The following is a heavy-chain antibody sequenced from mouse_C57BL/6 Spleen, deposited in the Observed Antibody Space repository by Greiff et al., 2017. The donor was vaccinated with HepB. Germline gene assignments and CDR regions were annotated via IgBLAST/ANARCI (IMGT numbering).Heavy chain of an antibody. CDR3: ARDNEYDRTWFAY. J-gene: IGHJ3*01. D-gene: IGHD2-14*01. V-gene: IGHV3-6*01. CDR2: ISYDGSN. CDR1: GYSITSGYY. Sequence: EVKVEESGPGLVKPSQSLSLTCSVTGYSITSGYYWNWIRQFPGKKLEWMGYISYDGSNNYNPSLKNRISITRDTSKNQFFLKLNSVTTEDTATYYCARDNEYDRTWFAYWGQGTLVTVSA.